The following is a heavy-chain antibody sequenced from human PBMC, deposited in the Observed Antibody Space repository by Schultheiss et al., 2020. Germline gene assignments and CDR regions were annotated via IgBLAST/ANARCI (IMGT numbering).Heavy chain of an antibody. Sequence: GSLRLSCTASGFTFGDYAMSWFRQAPGKGLEWVSGISDRGGTYYADSVKGRFTISRDNAKNSLYLQMNSLRAEDTAVYYCARAGYSTSWYVGPFDYWGQGTLVTVSS. D-gene: IGHD6-13*01. CDR1: GFTFGDYA. CDR3: ARAGYSTSWYVGPFDY. J-gene: IGHJ4*02. CDR2: ISDRGGT. V-gene: IGHV3-23*01.